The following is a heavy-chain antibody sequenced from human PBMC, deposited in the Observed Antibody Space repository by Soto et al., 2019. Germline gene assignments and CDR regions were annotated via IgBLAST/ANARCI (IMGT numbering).Heavy chain of an antibody. V-gene: IGHV4-30-2*01. D-gene: IGHD5-12*01. CDR2: IYHSGST. CDR1: GGSISSGGYS. CDR3: AAEGGLPRYY. Sequence: QLQLQESGSGLVKPSQTLSLTCAVSGGSISSGGYSWSWIRQPPGKGLEWIGYIYHSGSTYYNPSLKSRVTITVDRSKNQFSLKLSSVTAADTAVYYFAAEGGLPRYYWGQGTLVTVSS. J-gene: IGHJ4*02.